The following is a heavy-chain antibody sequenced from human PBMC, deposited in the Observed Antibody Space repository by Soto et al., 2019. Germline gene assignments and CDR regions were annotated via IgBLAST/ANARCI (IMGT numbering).Heavy chain of an antibody. CDR3: AADQKNVLLWFGELRS. J-gene: IGHJ5*02. CDR1: GFTFTSSA. V-gene: IGHV1-58*01. D-gene: IGHD3-10*01. CDR2: IVVGSGNT. Sequence: VKVSCKASGFTFTSSAVQWVRQARGQRLEWIGWIVVGSGNTNYAQKFQERVTITRDMSTSTAYMELSSLRSEDTAVYYCAADQKNVLLWFGELRSWGQGTLVTVSS.